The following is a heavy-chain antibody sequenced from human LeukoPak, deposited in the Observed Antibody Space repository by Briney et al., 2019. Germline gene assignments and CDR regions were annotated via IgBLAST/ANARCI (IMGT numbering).Heavy chain of an antibody. D-gene: IGHD3-10*01. V-gene: IGHV4-39*07. CDR1: GGSISSSSYY. CDR3: ARVFHYPTRGYYYYYVDV. Sequence: PSGTLSLTCAVSGGSISSSSYYWGWIRQPPGKGLEWIGSIYYSGSTYYNPSLKSRVTISVDTSKNQFSLKLSSVTAADTAVYYCARVFHYPTRGYYYYYVDVWGKGTTVTVSS. CDR2: IYYSGST. J-gene: IGHJ6*03.